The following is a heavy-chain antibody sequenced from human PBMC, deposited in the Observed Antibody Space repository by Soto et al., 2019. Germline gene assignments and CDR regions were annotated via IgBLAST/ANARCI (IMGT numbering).Heavy chain of an antibody. J-gene: IGHJ4*02. Sequence: AGGFLRLSCAASGFTFSSYAMSWVRQAPGKGLEWVSAISGSGGSTYYADSVKGRFTISRDNSKNTLYLQMNSLRAEDTAVYYCAKAPAGLWSHFDYWGQGTLVTVSS. V-gene: IGHV3-23*01. CDR2: ISGSGGST. CDR3: AKAPAGLWSHFDY. CDR1: GFTFSSYA. D-gene: IGHD5-18*01.